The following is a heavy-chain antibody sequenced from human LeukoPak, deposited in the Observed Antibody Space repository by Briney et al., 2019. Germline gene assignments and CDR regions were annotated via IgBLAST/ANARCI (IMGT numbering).Heavy chain of an antibody. Sequence: KPGGSLRLSCAASGFTFSSYSMNWVRQAPGKGLEGVSSISSSSSYIYYADSVKGRFTISRDNAKNSLYLQMNSLRAEDTAVYYCARSDQSPPLHFDYWGQGTLVTVSS. V-gene: IGHV3-21*01. J-gene: IGHJ4*02. CDR3: ARSDQSPPLHFDY. CDR2: ISSSSSYI. CDR1: GFTFSSYS.